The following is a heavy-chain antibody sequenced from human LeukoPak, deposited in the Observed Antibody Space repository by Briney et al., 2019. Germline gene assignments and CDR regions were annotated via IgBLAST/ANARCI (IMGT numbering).Heavy chain of an antibody. CDR3: ARGGVWFGELLGDY. J-gene: IGHJ4*02. D-gene: IGHD3-10*01. V-gene: IGHV3-48*03. CDR2: ISSSGSTI. Sequence: PGGSLRLSCAASGFTFSSYEMNWVRQAPGKGLEWVSYISSSGSTIYYADSVKGRFTISRDNAKNSLYLQMNSLRAEDTAVYYCARGGVWFGELLGDYWGQGTLVTVSS. CDR1: GFTFSSYE.